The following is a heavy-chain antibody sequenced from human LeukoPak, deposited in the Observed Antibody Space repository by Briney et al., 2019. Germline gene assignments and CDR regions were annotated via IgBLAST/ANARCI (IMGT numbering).Heavy chain of an antibody. CDR2: ISYDGSNK. D-gene: IGHD3-10*01. V-gene: IGHV3-30*03. CDR3: ARHFYGSSSFDY. CDR1: GFTFSSYG. Sequence: PGGSLRLSCAASGFTFSSYGMHWVRQAPGKGLEWVAVISYDGSNKYYADSVKGRFTISRDNSKNTVYLQMNSLRAEDTAMYYCARHFYGSSSFDYWGQGTLVTVSS. J-gene: IGHJ4*02.